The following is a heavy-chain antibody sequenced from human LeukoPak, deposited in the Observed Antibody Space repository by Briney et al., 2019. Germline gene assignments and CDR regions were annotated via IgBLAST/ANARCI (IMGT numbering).Heavy chain of an antibody. Sequence: ASVKVSCKASGYTFTSYGISWVRQAPGQGLEWMGWISAYNGNTNYAQKLQGRVTMTRDTSTSTVYMELSSLRSEDTAVYYCARDPQDYETFGYWGQGTLVTVSS. CDR2: ISAYNGNT. D-gene: IGHD4-17*01. CDR3: ARDPQDYETFGY. J-gene: IGHJ4*02. V-gene: IGHV1-18*01. CDR1: GYTFTSYG.